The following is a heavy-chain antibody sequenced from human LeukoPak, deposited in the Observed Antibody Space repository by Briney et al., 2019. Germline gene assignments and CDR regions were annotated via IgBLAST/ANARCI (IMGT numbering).Heavy chain of an antibody. J-gene: IGHJ4*02. D-gene: IGHD3-22*01. CDR1: GGTFSSYA. V-gene: IGHV1-69*05. CDR3: ARDYYDSSGPVD. Sequence: PVKVSCKASGGTFSSYAISWVRQAPGQGLEWMGGIIPIFGTANYAQKFQGRVTITTDESTSTAYMELSSLRSEDTAVYYCARDYYDSSGPVDWGQGTLVTVSS. CDR2: IIPIFGTA.